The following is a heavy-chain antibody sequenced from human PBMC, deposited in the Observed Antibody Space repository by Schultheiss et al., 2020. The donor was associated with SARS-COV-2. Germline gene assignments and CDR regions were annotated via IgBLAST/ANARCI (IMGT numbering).Heavy chain of an antibody. CDR3: VKDNSSMWLDQTDY. CDR1: GFTFSSYG. J-gene: IGHJ4*02. Sequence: GGSLRLSCAASGFTFSSYGMHWVRQAPGKGLEWVAVISYDGSNKYYADSVKGRFTISRDNSKNTLYLQMSSLRAEDTAVYYCVKDNSSMWLDQTDYWGQGTLVTVSS. V-gene: IGHV3-30*18. CDR2: ISYDGSNK. D-gene: IGHD2-2*01.